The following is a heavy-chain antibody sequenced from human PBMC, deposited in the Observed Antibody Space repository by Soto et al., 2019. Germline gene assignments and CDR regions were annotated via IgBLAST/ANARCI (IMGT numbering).Heavy chain of an antibody. D-gene: IGHD3-10*01. J-gene: IGHJ6*02. CDR3: VRPLPSGRNYGLDV. V-gene: IGHV3-53*01. CDR1: GLTVSNAY. CDR2: IYDNGTT. Sequence: VGSLRLSCAASGLTVSNAYMAWVRQAPGMGLEWVSVIYDNGTTYYADSVKGRFTIPRDTSTNTLSLQMDSLRAEDTAVYYCVRPLPSGRNYGLDVWGQGTTVTVSS.